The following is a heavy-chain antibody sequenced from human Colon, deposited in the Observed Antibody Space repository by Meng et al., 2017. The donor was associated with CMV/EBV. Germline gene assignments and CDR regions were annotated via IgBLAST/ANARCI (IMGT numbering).Heavy chain of an antibody. D-gene: IGHD3-10*01. V-gene: IGHV4-39*07. Sequence: LQLGESGPGLVKPSETLSLTCSVSGGSFTTNSYFWAWIRQPPGKGLEYIGSIYNSGSTYYNASLKSRVTMSVDTSKNQFSLKLSSVTAADTAKYYCARGVLNFFDYWGQGTLVTVSS. J-gene: IGHJ4*02. CDR3: ARGVLNFFDY. CDR1: GGSFTTNSYF. CDR2: IYNSGST.